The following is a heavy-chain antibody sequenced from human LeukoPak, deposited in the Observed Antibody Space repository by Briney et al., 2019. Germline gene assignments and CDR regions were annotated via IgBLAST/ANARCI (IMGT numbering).Heavy chain of an antibody. CDR2: ISSDGSNK. V-gene: IGHV3-30*04. Sequence: GKSLRLSCAASGFTFSTYAMHWVRQAPGKGLEWVAVISSDGSNKYYADSVKGRFTISRDNSKNSLYLQMNSLRAEDTAVYYCARGVRGTTEFGFDYWGQGTLVTVSS. CDR1: GFTFSTYA. J-gene: IGHJ4*02. CDR3: ARGVRGTTEFGFDY. D-gene: IGHD4-17*01.